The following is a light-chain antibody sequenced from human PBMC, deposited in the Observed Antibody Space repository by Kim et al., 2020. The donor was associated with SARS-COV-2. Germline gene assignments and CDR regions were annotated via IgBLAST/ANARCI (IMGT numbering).Light chain of an antibody. CDR3: HQYNHWPYT. CDR1: QTITSN. V-gene: IGKV3-15*01. CDR2: GAV. J-gene: IGKJ2*01. Sequence: SVSHRERATLSCRASQTITSNLAWYQKKPGQAPRLLIHGAVTRATGVPARFSGSGFGTEFTLTISSLQSEDSAFYYCHQYNHWPYTFGQGTKLEI.